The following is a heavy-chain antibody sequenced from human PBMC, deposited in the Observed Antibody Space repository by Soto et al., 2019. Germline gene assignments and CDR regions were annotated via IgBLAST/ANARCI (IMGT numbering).Heavy chain of an antibody. CDR2: ISSSGNYT. V-gene: IGHV3-21*01. Sequence: EVQLVESGGGLVKPGGSLRLSCAASGFTFNTYIMNWVRQAPGKGLEWVSSISSSGNYTYYADSVKGRFTISRDNAKNSLYLQMNSLRAEDTAVYYCAKANIRIASAGAGHYYYGMDVWGQGTTVTVSS. CDR3: AKANIRIASAGAGHYYYGMDV. CDR1: GFTFNTYI. J-gene: IGHJ6*02. D-gene: IGHD6-13*01.